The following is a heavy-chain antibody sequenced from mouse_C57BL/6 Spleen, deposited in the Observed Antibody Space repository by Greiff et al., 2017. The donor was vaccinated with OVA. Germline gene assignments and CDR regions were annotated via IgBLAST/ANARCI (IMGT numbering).Heavy chain of an antibody. Sequence: QVQLQQPGAELVKPGASVKLSCKASGYTFPSYWMQWVKQRPGQGLEWIGEIDPSDSYTNYNQQFKGKATLTVDNSSSTAYMQRSSLTSEDSAVYYCAVYYYGSSWFAYWGQGTLVTVSA. D-gene: IGHD1-1*01. CDR1: GYTFPSYW. CDR2: IDPSDSYT. J-gene: IGHJ3*01. V-gene: IGHV1-50*01. CDR3: AVYYYGSSWFAY.